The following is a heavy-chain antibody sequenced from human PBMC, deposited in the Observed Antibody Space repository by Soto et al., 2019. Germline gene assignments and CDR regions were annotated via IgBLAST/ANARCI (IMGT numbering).Heavy chain of an antibody. CDR3: AKENYYDSSGYYLGAFDI. V-gene: IGHV3-23*01. CDR1: GFTFSSYA. Sequence: GGSLRRSCAASGFTFSSYAMSWVRQAPGKGLEWVSAISGSGGSTYYADSVKGRFTISRDNSKNTLYLQMNSLRAEDTAVYYCAKENYYDSSGYYLGAFDIWGQGTMVTVSS. D-gene: IGHD3-22*01. CDR2: ISGSGGST. J-gene: IGHJ3*02.